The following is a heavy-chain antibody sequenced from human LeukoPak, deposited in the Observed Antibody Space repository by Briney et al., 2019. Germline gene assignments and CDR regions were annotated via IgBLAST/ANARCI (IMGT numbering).Heavy chain of an antibody. J-gene: IGHJ4*02. V-gene: IGHV3-23*01. CDR3: AKDFVVVPGNVNYFDY. Sequence: QAGGSLRLSCAASGFTFSSYSMNWVRQAPGKGLEWVSAISGSGDNTYYADSVKGRFTVSRDNSKNTLYVQMKSLRAEDTAVYYCAKDFVVVPGNVNYFDYWGQGTLVTVSS. D-gene: IGHD2-21*02. CDR1: GFTFSSYS. CDR2: ISGSGDNT.